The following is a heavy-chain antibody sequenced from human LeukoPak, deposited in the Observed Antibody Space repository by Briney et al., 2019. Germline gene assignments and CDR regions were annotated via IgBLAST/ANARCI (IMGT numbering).Heavy chain of an antibody. CDR1: GFTFSSYG. Sequence: QPGRSLRLSCAASGFTFSSYGMHWVRQAPGKGLEWVAVISYDGSNKYYADSVKGRFTISRDNSKNTLYLQMNSLRAEDTAVYYCASCPQHFWSGYCAFDIWGQGTMVTVSS. CDR3: ASCPQHFWSGYCAFDI. D-gene: IGHD3-3*02. CDR2: ISYDGSNK. J-gene: IGHJ3*02. V-gene: IGHV3-30*03.